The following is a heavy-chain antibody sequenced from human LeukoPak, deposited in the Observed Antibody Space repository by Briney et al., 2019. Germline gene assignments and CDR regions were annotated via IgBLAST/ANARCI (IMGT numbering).Heavy chain of an antibody. Sequence: SETLSLTCTVSGGSVSSGSYYWSWIRQPPGKGLEWIGYIYYSGSANYSPSLKSRVTISVDTSKNQFSLKLSSVTAADTAVYYCARVNGARWFDPWGQGTPVTVSS. CDR2: IYYSGSA. J-gene: IGHJ5*02. CDR1: GGSVSSGSYY. CDR3: ARVNGARWFDP. V-gene: IGHV4-61*01.